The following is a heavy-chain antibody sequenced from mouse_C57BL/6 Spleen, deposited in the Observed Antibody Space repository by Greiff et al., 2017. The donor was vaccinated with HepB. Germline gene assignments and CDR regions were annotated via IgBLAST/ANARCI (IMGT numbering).Heavy chain of an antibody. J-gene: IGHJ3*01. CDR1: GYTFTSYW. CDR3: ALYYDYDGWFAY. V-gene: IGHV1-59*01. Sequence: QVQLQQPGAELVRPGTSVKLSCKASGYTFTSYWMHWVKQRPGQGLEWIGVIDPSDSYTNYNQKFKGKATLTVDTSSSTAYMQLSSLTSEDSAVYYCALYYDYDGWFAYWGKGTLVTVSA. CDR2: IDPSDSYT. D-gene: IGHD2-4*01.